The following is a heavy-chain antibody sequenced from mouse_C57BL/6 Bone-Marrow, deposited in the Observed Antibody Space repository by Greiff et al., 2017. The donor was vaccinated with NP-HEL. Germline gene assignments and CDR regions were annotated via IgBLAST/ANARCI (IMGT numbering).Heavy chain of an antibody. D-gene: IGHD1-1*01. CDR2: IDPSDSET. CDR3: ARGYYGSSYCYWYFDV. V-gene: IGHV1-52*01. Sequence: QVQLKQPGAELVRPGSSVKLSCKASGYTFTSYWMHWVKQRPIQGLEWIGNIDPSDSETHYNQKFKDKATLTVDKSSSTAYMQLSSLTSEDSAVYYCARGYYGSSYCYWYFDVWGTGTTVTVSS. J-gene: IGHJ1*03. CDR1: GYTFTSYW.